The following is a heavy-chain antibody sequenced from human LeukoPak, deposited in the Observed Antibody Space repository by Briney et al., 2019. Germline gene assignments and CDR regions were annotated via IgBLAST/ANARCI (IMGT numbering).Heavy chain of an antibody. CDR2: IYYSGST. CDR1: GGSISSYY. D-gene: IGHD3-16*01. CDR3: ARNPSPGDDAFDI. J-gene: IGHJ3*02. Sequence: TETLSLTCTVSGGSISSYYWSWIRQPPGKGLEWIGYIYYSGSTNYNPSLKSRVTISVDTSKNQFSLKLSSVTAADTAVYYCARNPSPGDDAFDIWGQGTMVTVSS. V-gene: IGHV4-59*01.